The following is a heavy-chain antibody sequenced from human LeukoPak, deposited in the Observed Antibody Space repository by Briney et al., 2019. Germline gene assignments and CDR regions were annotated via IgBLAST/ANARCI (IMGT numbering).Heavy chain of an antibody. J-gene: IGHJ4*02. D-gene: IGHD3-10*01. CDR2: IYTSGST. CDR3: ARATMVRGVIILDY. Sequence: SETLSLTCTVSGGSISSYYWSWIRQTAGKGLEWIGRIYTSGSTNYNPSLKSRVTMSVDTSKNQFSLKLSSVTAADTAVYYCARATMVRGVIILDYWGQGTLVTVSS. V-gene: IGHV4-4*07. CDR1: GGSISSYY.